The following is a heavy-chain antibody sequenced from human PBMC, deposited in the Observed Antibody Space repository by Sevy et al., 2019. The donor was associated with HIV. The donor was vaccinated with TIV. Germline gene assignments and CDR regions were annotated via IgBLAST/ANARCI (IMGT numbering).Heavy chain of an antibody. Sequence: GESLKISCAASGFTFSSYSMNWVRQAPGKGLEWVSSISSSSYIYYADSVKGRFTISRDNAKNSLYLQMNSLRAEDTAVYYCARGPYYDYVWGSYRNFDYWGQGTLVTVSS. J-gene: IGHJ4*02. V-gene: IGHV3-21*01. D-gene: IGHD3-16*02. CDR1: GFTFSSYS. CDR3: ARGPYYDYVWGSYRNFDY. CDR2: ISSSSYI.